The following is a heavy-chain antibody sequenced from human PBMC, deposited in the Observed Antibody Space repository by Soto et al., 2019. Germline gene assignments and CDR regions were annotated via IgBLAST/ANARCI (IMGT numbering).Heavy chain of an antibody. CDR2: ISAYNGNT. CDR1: GYTFTSYG. D-gene: IGHD1-26*01. Sequence: QVQLVQSGGEVKKPGASVKVSCKASGYTFTSYGISWVRQATGQGLEWMGRISAYNGNTNYAQKIQGRVTMTTDTSTSTVDMELRSLRSDDTAVYYCARVVGALGHWFDPWGQGTLVTVSS. CDR3: ARVVGALGHWFDP. V-gene: IGHV1-18*01. J-gene: IGHJ5*02.